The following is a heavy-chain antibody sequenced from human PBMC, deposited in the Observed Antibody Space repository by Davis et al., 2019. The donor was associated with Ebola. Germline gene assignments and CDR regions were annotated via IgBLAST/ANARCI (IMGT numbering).Heavy chain of an antibody. J-gene: IGHJ4*02. V-gene: IGHV3-48*03. CDR2: ISGSATST. CDR1: GFTFYRYE. Sequence: GESLKISCAASGFTFYRYEMNWVRQAPGKGLEWVSYISGSATSTFYADSVKGRFTISRDNARDSLYLQTDSLRVEDTAIYYCARDAFSLSRYDTEDHWGQGTLVTVSS. D-gene: IGHD3-9*01. CDR3: ARDAFSLSRYDTEDH.